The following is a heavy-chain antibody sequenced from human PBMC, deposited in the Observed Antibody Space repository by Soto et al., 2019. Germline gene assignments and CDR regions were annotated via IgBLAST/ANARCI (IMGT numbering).Heavy chain of an antibody. D-gene: IGHD4-17*01. V-gene: IGHV3-11*06. J-gene: IGHJ4*02. Sequence: PGGSLRLSCAASGFTFSDYYMSWIRQAPGKGLEWVSYISSSSSYTNYADSVKGRFTISRDNAKNSLYLQMNSLRAEDTAVYYCARSYALYGDYCFDYWGQGTLVTVSS. CDR1: GFTFSDYY. CDR2: ISSSSSYT. CDR3: ARSYALYGDYCFDY.